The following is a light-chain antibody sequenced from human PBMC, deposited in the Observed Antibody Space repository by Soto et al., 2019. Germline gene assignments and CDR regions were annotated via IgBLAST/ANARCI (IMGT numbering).Light chain of an antibody. CDR3: QQYNSSPFT. CDR1: QSISSW. CDR2: KAS. J-gene: IGKJ2*01. V-gene: IGKV1-5*03. Sequence: DIQMTQSPSTLSASVGDRVIITCRASQSISSWLAWYHQKPGKAPNLLIYKASSLESGVPSRFSGSGSGTEFTLTISSLQPDDFATYYCQQYNSSPFTFGQGTKLEIK.